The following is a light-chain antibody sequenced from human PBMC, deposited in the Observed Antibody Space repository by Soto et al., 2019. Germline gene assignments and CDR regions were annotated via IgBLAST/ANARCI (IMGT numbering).Light chain of an antibody. CDR2: GAS. CDR1: QSVGSSY. V-gene: IGKV3-20*01. CDR3: QQYGGSPWT. J-gene: IGKJ1*01. Sequence: IVLAQSPVTLAFSPGGRATLSCRASQSVGSSYLAWYQQKPGQAPRLLIYGASSRATGIPDRFSGSGSGTDFTLTISRLEPEDFAVYYCQQYGGSPWTFGQGTKVDIK.